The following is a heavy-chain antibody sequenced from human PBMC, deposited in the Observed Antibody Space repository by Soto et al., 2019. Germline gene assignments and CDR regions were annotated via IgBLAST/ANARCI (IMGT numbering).Heavy chain of an antibody. J-gene: IGHJ5*02. V-gene: IGHV4-34*01. CDR2: INPSGST. CDR1: GGSFSGYY. D-gene: IGHD3-3*01. CDR3: ARRGRFLRNWFDP. Sequence: QVQLQQWGAGLLKPSETLSLTCAVYGGSFSGYYWSWIRQPPGQGLEWIGEINPSGSTNYNPSLKSRVTISVDTSKNQFSLKLSSVTAADTAVYYCARRGRFLRNWFDPWGQGTLVPVSS.